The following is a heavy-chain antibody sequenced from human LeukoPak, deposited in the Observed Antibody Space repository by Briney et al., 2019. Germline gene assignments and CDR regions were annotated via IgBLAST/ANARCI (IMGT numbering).Heavy chain of an antibody. V-gene: IGHV4-59*01. CDR1: GGSISSYY. CDR3: ARGPHYYDSSGPPHYYYYMDV. Sequence: PSETLSLTCTVSGGSISSYYWSWIRQPPGKGLEWIRYIYYSGSTNYNPSLKSRVTISVDTSKNQFTLKLSSVTAADTAVYYCARGPHYYDSSGPPHYYYYMDVWGKGTTVTVSS. CDR2: IYYSGST. D-gene: IGHD3-22*01. J-gene: IGHJ6*03.